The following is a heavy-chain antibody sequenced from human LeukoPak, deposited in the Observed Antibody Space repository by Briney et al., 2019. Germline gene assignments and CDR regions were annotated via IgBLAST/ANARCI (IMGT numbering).Heavy chain of an antibody. D-gene: IGHD3-22*01. J-gene: IGHJ4*02. CDR2: ISGSGGST. CDR1: GFTFSSYA. Sequence: GGSLRLSCAASGFTFSSYATSWVRQAPGKGLEWVSAISGSGGSTYYADSMKGRFTISRDNSKNTLYLQMNSLRAEDTAVYYCAKGVGITMIVVAVDYWGQGTLVTVSS. CDR3: AKGVGITMIVVAVDY. V-gene: IGHV3-23*01.